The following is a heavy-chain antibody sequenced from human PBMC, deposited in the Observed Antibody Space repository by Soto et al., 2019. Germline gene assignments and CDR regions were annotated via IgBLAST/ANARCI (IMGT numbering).Heavy chain of an antibody. V-gene: IGHV4-31*03. D-gene: IGHD3-10*01. CDR1: GGSISSGCYY. J-gene: IGHJ4*02. Sequence: QVQQQESGPGLVKPSQTLSLTCTVSGGSISSGCYYWSWIRQHPGKGLEWIGYIDYSGSTYYNPYHKSRVTISVDTSKNQFSLKLSSVTAADTAVYYCARGSRITMVRPYYFDYWGLGTLVNVSS. CDR3: ARGSRITMVRPYYFDY. CDR2: IDYSGST.